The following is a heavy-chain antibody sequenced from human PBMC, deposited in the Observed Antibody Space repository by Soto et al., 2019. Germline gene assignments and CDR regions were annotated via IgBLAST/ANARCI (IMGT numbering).Heavy chain of an antibody. CDR1: GFTFSSYG. Sequence: QVPLVESGGGVVQPGRSLRLSCAASGFTFSSYGMHWVRQAPGKGLEWVAVISYDGSDKYYADSVKGRFTISRDNSENTLYLQMNSLRPEDTAVYYCAKDLSGNRLTFGYWGQGTLVTVSS. CDR2: ISYDGSDK. D-gene: IGHD3-3*01. V-gene: IGHV3-30*18. CDR3: AKDLSGNRLTFGY. J-gene: IGHJ4*02.